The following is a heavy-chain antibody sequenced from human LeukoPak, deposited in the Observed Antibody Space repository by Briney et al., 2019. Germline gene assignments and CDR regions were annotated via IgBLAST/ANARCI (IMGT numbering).Heavy chain of an antibody. CDR1: GFTFSSYG. CDR3: AKPGSGYYFDY. J-gene: IGHJ4*02. V-gene: IGHV3-30*18. D-gene: IGHD3-10*01. Sequence: GGSLRLSCAASGFTFSSYGMHWVRQAPGKGLEGVAVISYDGSNKYYADSVKGRFTISRDNSKNTLYLQMNSLRAEDTAVYYCAKPGSGYYFDYWGQGTLVTVSS. CDR2: ISYDGSNK.